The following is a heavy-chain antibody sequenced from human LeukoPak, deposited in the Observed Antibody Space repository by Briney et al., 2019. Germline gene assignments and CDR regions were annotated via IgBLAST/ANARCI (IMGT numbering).Heavy chain of an antibody. Sequence: PGGSLRLSCAASGFTFSSYSMNCVRQAPGKRLEWVSSISSSSSYIYYADSVKGRFTISRDNAKNSLYLQMNSLSAEDTAVYYCARDRGSRGGFDAFDIWGQGTMVTVSS. CDR1: GFTFSSYS. CDR3: ARDRGSRGGFDAFDI. V-gene: IGHV3-21*01. J-gene: IGHJ3*02. D-gene: IGHD2-15*01. CDR2: ISSSSSYI.